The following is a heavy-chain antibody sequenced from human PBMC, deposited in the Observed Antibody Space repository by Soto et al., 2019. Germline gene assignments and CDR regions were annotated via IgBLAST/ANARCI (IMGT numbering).Heavy chain of an antibody. J-gene: IGHJ4*02. D-gene: IGHD3-16*01. V-gene: IGHV1-69*01. CDR1: GGPFINYA. CDR2: IIPLFNRT. CDR3: ASSKPSLGGVPIFDH. Sequence: QVQLVQSGAEVKQAGSSVKVSCKASGGPFINYAITWVRQAPGQVLEWMGGIIPLFNRTNYAENFQGRVAITTDEFTRTTYLEMNTMRSDDTAVYYCASSKPSLGGVPIFDHWGQGTLVSVYS.